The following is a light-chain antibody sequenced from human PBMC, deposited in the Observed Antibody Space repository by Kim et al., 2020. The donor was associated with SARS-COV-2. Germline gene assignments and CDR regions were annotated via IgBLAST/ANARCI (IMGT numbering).Light chain of an antibody. CDR1: QTVDIW. Sequence: PASIGDTVTITCRASQTVDIWLAWYQQMPGQAPKLLIHKATGLQSGVPSRFSGSGSGTEFALTISSLQPTDFATYYCQQYHTHSTFGQGTKVDIK. J-gene: IGKJ1*01. CDR2: KAT. CDR3: QQYHTHST. V-gene: IGKV1-5*03.